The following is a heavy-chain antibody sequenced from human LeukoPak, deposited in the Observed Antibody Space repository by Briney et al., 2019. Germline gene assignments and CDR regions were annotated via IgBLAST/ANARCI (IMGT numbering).Heavy chain of an antibody. J-gene: IGHJ4*02. CDR2: ISGSGGST. Sequence: GGSLRLSCAASGFTFSSYAMSWVRQAPGKGLEWVSAISGSGGSTYFADSVKGRFTISRDNSKNTLYLQMNSLRAEDTAVYYCAKAPWFGESYFDYWGQGTLVTVSS. V-gene: IGHV3-23*01. CDR1: GFTFSSYA. D-gene: IGHD3-10*01. CDR3: AKAPWFGESYFDY.